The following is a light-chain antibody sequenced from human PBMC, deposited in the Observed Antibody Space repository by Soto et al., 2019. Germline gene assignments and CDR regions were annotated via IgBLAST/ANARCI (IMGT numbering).Light chain of an antibody. J-gene: IGKJ4*01. CDR2: RAS. CDR1: QSLSGNY. Sequence: NVLTQSPVTLSLSPGERATLSGRASQSLSGNYLAWYQQKPGQAPRVLIYRASIRATGISDRFSGSGSGTDFTLTISRLEPEDFAVYYCQHRSNWPLTFGGGTKVDIK. V-gene: IGKV3D-20*02. CDR3: QHRSNWPLT.